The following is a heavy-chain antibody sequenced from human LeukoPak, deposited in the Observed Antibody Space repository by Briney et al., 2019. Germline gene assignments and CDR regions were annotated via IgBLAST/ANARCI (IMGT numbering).Heavy chain of an antibody. Sequence: PGGSLRLSCAASGFTFSSYAMSWVRQAPGKGLEWVSAISGSGGSTYYADSVKGRFTISRDNSKNTLYLQMNSLRAEDTAVYYCAREGDDYGDYYYYMDVWGKGTTVTISS. CDR1: GFTFSSYA. V-gene: IGHV3-23*01. D-gene: IGHD4-17*01. CDR2: ISGSGGST. CDR3: AREGDDYGDYYYYMDV. J-gene: IGHJ6*03.